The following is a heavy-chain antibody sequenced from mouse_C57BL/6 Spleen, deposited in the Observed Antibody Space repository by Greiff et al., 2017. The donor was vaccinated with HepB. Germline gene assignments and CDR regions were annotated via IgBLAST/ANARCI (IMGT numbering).Heavy chain of an antibody. CDR1: GYTFTEYT. V-gene: IGHV1-62-2*01. D-gene: IGHD4-1*02. Sequence: VKLMESGAELVKPGASVKLSCKASGYTFTEYTIHWVKQRSGQGLEWIGWFYPGSGSIKYNEKFKDKATLTADKSSSTVYMELSRLTSEDSAVYFCARHEASTGPRKYFDYWGQGTTLTVSS. CDR2: FYPGSGSI. CDR3: ARHEASTGPRKYFDY. J-gene: IGHJ2*01.